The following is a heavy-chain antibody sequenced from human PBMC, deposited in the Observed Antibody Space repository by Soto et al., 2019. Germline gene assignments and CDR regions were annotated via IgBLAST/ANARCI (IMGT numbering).Heavy chain of an antibody. J-gene: IGHJ5*02. CDR2: IIPIFGTA. D-gene: IGHD4-17*01. V-gene: IGHV1-69*01. Sequence: QVQLVQSGAEVKKPGSSVKVSCKASGGTFSSYAISWVRQAPGQGLEWMGGIIPIFGTANYAQKFQGRVTINADESKSTAYMVLSRMISEDTAVYYCARGIWDYASGWFAPWGQGTLVTVSS. CDR1: GGTFSSYA. CDR3: ARGIWDYASGWFAP.